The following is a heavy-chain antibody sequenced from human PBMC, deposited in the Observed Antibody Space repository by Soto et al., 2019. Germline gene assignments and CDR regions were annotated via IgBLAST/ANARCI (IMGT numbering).Heavy chain of an antibody. V-gene: IGHV6-1*01. J-gene: IGHJ4*02. CDR2: TYHRSKWYS. Sequence: SQTLSLTCVISGDSVSSNSAAWNWIRQSPSRGLEWLGRTYHRSKWYSDYAASVESRITVNPDTSKNHFSLQLNSVTPEDTAVYYCARGEQYSGRIFDYWGQGTLVTVSS. CDR1: GDSVSSNSAA. D-gene: IGHD1-26*01. CDR3: ARGEQYSGRIFDY.